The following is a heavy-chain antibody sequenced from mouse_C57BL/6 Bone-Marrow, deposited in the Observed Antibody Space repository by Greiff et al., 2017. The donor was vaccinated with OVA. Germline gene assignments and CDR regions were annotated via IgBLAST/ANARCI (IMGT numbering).Heavy chain of an antibody. Sequence: EVQLQQSGPELVKPGASVKMSCKASGYTFTDYNMHWVKQSHGKSLEWIGYINPNNGGTSYNQKFKGKATLTVNKSSSTAYMELRSLTSEDSAVYYCARFGIYDGYYGFAYWGQGTLVTVSA. CDR3: ARFGIYDGYYGFAY. J-gene: IGHJ3*01. CDR2: INPNNGGT. D-gene: IGHD2-3*01. V-gene: IGHV1-22*01. CDR1: GYTFTDYN.